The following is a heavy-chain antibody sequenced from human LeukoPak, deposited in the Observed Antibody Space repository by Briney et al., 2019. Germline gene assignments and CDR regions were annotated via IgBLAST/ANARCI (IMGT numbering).Heavy chain of an antibody. V-gene: IGHV4-39*07. J-gene: IGHJ4*02. Sequence: SETLSPTCTVSGGSISSSSYYWGWIRQPPGKGLEWIGSIYYSGSTYYNPSLKSRVTISVDTSKNQFSLKLSSVTAADTAVYYCARGFGGSSWYGLRGYFDYWGQGTLVTVSS. CDR2: IYYSGST. CDR1: GGSISSSSYY. CDR3: ARGFGGSSWYGLRGYFDY. D-gene: IGHD6-13*01.